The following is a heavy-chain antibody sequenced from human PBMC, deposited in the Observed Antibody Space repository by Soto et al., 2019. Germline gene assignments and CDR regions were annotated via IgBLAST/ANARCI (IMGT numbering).Heavy chain of an antibody. CDR3: AKDEAGYSSSWYPFDY. CDR1: GFTFSIYS. Sequence: PGGSLRLSCAASGFTFSIYSMNWVRQAPGKGLEWVSSITSSSTYIYYADSVKGRFTISRDNSKNTLYLQVNSLRAEDTAVYYCAKDEAGYSSSWYPFDYWGQGTLVTVSS. CDR2: ITSSSTYI. D-gene: IGHD6-13*01. J-gene: IGHJ4*02. V-gene: IGHV3-21*01.